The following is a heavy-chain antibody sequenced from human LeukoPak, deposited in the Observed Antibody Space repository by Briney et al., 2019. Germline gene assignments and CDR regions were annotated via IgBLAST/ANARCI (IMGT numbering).Heavy chain of an antibody. V-gene: IGHV3-66*01. CDR3: VKDRTPDGYYSVDY. Sequence: GGSLRLSCTASTFSASTTYMAWVRQAPGKGLEWVSSIYGETEKHYADSVRGRFSISRDNSKNTLYLQMNSLRVEDTAVYYCVKDRTPDGYYSVDYWGQGILVTVSS. J-gene: IGHJ4*02. CDR2: IYGETEK. D-gene: IGHD3-3*01. CDR1: TFSASTTY.